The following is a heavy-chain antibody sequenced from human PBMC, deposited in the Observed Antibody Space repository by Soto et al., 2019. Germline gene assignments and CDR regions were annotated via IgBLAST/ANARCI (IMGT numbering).Heavy chain of an antibody. D-gene: IGHD3-22*01. V-gene: IGHV3-23*01. CDR3: AKGYYDSSDYSRGAFDI. J-gene: IGHJ3*02. Sequence: PGGSLRLSCAASGFTFSSYAMSWVRQAPGKGLEWVSAISGSGGSTYYADSVKGRFTISRDNSKNTLYLQMNSLRAEDTAVYYCAKGYYDSSDYSRGAFDIWGQGTMVTVSS. CDR1: GFTFSSYA. CDR2: ISGSGGST.